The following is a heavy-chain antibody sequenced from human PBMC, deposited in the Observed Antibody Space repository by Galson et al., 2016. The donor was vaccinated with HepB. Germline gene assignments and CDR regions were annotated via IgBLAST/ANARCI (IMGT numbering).Heavy chain of an antibody. D-gene: IGHD3-10*01. CDR3: ARDRSRSGNSYNWFDP. CDR1: GHTLTGYF. Sequence: SVKVSCKASGHTLTGYFIHWVRQAPGQGLEWMGRINPSNGGPNYAQKFQGRVTMTRDTSISTAYMELNRLKSDDTAVYFCARDRSRSGNSYNWFDPWGQGTLVTVSS. V-gene: IGHV1-2*06. J-gene: IGHJ5*02. CDR2: INPSNGGP.